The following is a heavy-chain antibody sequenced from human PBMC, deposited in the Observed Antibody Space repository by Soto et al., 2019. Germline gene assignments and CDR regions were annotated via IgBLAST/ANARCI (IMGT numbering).Heavy chain of an antibody. CDR2: IKQDGSEK. D-gene: IGHD3-22*01. V-gene: IGHV3-7*01. J-gene: IGHJ4*02. CDR1: GFTFSSYW. Sequence: EVQLVESGGGLVQPGGSLRLSCADSGFTFSSYWMSWVRQAPGKGLEWVANIKQDGSEKYYVDSVKGRFTISRDNAKNSLYLQMNSLRAEDTAVYYCARVQGSGYYDSSGYRYWGQGTLVTVSS. CDR3: ARVQGSGYYDSSGYRY.